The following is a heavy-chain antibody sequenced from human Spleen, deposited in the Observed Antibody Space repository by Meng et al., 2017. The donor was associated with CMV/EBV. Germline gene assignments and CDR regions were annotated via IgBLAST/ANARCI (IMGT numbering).Heavy chain of an antibody. Sequence: GGSLRLSCKGSGYSFTSYWIGWVRQMPGKGLEWMGIIYPGDSDTRYSPSFQGQVTISADKSISTAYLQWSSLKASDTAMYYCPRKSDGYFDYWGQGTLVTVSS. D-gene: IGHD4-17*01. J-gene: IGHJ4*02. CDR3: PRKSDGYFDY. CDR2: IYPGDSDT. CDR1: GYSFTSYW. V-gene: IGHV5-51*01.